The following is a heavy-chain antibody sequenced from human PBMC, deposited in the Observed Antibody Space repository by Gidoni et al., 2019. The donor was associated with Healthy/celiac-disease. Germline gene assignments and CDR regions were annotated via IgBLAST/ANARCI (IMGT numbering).Heavy chain of an antibody. CDR3: ARVEHSSSPGGNWFDP. V-gene: IGHV4-30-4*01. D-gene: IGHD6-6*01. CDR2: IYYSGST. CDR1: VGHISSGDYY. J-gene: IGHJ5*02. Sequence: QVQLQESCPGLVKPSQTLSLTCTVPVGHISSGDYYWSWIRQPPGKGLEWIGYIYYSGSTYYNPSLKSCVTISVDTSKNQFSLKLSSVTAADTAVYYCARVEHSSSPGGNWFDPWGEGPLFTVSS.